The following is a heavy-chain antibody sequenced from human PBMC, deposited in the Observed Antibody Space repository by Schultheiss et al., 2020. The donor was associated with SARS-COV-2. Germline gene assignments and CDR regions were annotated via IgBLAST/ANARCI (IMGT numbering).Heavy chain of an antibody. D-gene: IGHD1-14*01. Sequence: SETLSLTCTVSGVSISSGGYYWSWIRQHPGKGLEWIGYIYYSGSTYYNPSLKSRVTISVDTSKNQFSLKLSSVTAADTAVYYCASVTTGGDAFDIWGQGTMVTVSS. CDR3: ASVTTGGDAFDI. CDR1: GVSISSGGYY. V-gene: IGHV4-31*03. J-gene: IGHJ3*02. CDR2: IYYSGST.